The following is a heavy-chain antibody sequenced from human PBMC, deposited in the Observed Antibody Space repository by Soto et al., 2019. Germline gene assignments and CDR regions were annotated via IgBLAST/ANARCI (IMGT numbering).Heavy chain of an antibody. CDR2: INHSGST. CDR3: ARVLRYCSSTSCYEAGYYYYGMDV. D-gene: IGHD2-2*01. J-gene: IGHJ6*02. Sequence: KPSETLSLTCAVYGGSFSGYYWSWIRQPPGKGLEWIGEINHSGSTNYNPSLKSRVTISVDTSKNQFSLKLSSVTAADTAVYYCARVLRYCSSTSCYEAGYYYYGMDVWGQGTTVTVSS. V-gene: IGHV4-34*01. CDR1: GGSFSGYY.